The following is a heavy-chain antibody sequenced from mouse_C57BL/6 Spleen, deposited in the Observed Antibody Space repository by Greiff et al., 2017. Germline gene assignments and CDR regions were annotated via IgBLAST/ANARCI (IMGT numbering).Heavy chain of an antibody. CDR3: ARSYYDYDNY. V-gene: IGHV1-50*01. CDR1: GYTFTSYW. Sequence: VQLQQPGAELVKPGASVKLSCKASGYTFTSYWMQWVNQRPGQGLEWIGEIDPSDSYTNYKQKFKGKATLTVDTSSSTAYMQLSGLTSEDSAVYYCARSYYDYDNYWGQGTTLTVSS. J-gene: IGHJ2*01. CDR2: IDPSDSYT. D-gene: IGHD2-4*01.